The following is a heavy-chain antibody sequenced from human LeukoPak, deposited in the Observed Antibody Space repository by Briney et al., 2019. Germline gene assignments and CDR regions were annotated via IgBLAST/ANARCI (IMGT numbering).Heavy chain of an antibody. CDR1: GFTFDDYA. V-gene: IGHV3-23*01. CDR2: ISGSGGST. CDR3: AKTPGSYGYFDY. Sequence: GRSLRLSCAASGFTFDDYAMHWVRQAPGKGLEWVSAISGSGGSTYYADSVKGRFTISRDNSKNTLYLQMNSLRAEDTAVYYCAKTPGSYGYFDYWGQGTLVTVSS. D-gene: IGHD5-18*01. J-gene: IGHJ4*02.